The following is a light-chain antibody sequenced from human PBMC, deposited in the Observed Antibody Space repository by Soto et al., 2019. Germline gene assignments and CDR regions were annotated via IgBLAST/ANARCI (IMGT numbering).Light chain of an antibody. V-gene: IGLV2-14*01. CDR2: EVT. CDR3: SSYTSSSTPFV. J-gene: IGLJ1*01. CDR1: SSDIGGFNY. Sequence: QSVLTQPASVSGSPGQSITISCTGSSSDIGGFNYVSWYQQHPGKAPKLMIYEVTNRPSGVSNRFSGSKSGNTASLTISGLQADDEADYYRSSYTSSSTPFVFGTGTKLTVL.